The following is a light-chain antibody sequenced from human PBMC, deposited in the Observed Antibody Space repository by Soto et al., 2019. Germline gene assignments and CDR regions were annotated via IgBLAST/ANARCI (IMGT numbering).Light chain of an antibody. CDR2: DND. CDR1: SSNLGNNY. Sequence: QSVLTQPPSVSEAPGQKVTIACSGSSSNLGNNYVSWYQQLPGTAPQLLTYDNDKRPSGIPDRFSGSKSGTSATLAITGLQTGDEADYYCGTWDSSLSSVVFGGGTKLTVL. CDR3: GTWDSSLSSVV. V-gene: IGLV1-51*01. J-gene: IGLJ2*01.